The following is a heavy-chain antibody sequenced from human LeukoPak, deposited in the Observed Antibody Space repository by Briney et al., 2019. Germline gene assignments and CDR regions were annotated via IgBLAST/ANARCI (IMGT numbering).Heavy chain of an antibody. V-gene: IGHV3-66*01. CDR2: IYSGGTT. CDR1: GFTVSSKY. Sequence: TGGSLRLSCAASGFTVSSKYMTWVRQAPGKGLEWVSVIYSGGTTYYADSVKGRFTISRDNSKNTLYLQMNSLRAEDTAVYYCARDRYQIGAFDIWGQGTMVTVSS. J-gene: IGHJ3*02. CDR3: ARDRYQIGAFDI. D-gene: IGHD3-16*02.